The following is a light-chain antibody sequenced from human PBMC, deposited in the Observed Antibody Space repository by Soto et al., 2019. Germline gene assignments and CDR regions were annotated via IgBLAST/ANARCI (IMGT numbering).Light chain of an antibody. Sequence: EIVMTQSPATLSLSPGERATLSCRASQSVSSNLAWYRQKPGQAPTLLIYRTSTRSTGIPDRFSGSGSGTAFTLTISSLQSEAFAFYYCQQYNNWPYTFGQGTKLEIK. CDR3: QQYNNWPYT. V-gene: IGKV3-15*01. CDR1: QSVSSN. CDR2: RTS. J-gene: IGKJ2*01.